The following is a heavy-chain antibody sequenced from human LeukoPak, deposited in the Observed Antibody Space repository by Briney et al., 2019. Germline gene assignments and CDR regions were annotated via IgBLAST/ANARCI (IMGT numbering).Heavy chain of an antibody. V-gene: IGHV3-30*03. CDR1: GFSFSTYG. CDR3: ARSDVDMAA. J-gene: IGHJ5*02. Sequence: GGSLRLSCAASGFSFSTYGMHWVRQAPGKGLEWVAVISNDGSNKLYTDSVKGRFTISRDNSKNTLYLQMNSLRAEDTAVYYCARSDVDMAAWGQRTLVTVSS. CDR2: ISNDGSNK. D-gene: IGHD5-12*01.